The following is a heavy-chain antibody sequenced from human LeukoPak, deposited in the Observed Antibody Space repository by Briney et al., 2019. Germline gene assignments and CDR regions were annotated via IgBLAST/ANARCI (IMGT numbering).Heavy chain of an antibody. CDR3: VTTGRAYYGSGSSASV. CDR2: IIPIFGTA. J-gene: IGHJ4*02. V-gene: IGHV1-69*05. D-gene: IGHD3-10*01. Sequence: SVKVSCKASGGTFSSYAISWVRQAPGQGLEWMGGIIPIFGTANYAQKFQGRVTITTDESTSTAYMELSSLRSEDTAVYYCVTTGRAYYGSGSSASVWGQGTLVTVSS. CDR1: GGTFSSYA.